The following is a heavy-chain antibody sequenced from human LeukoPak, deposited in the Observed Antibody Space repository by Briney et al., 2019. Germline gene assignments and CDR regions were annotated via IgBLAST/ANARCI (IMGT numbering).Heavy chain of an antibody. Sequence: ASVKVSCKASGYTFTSYDINWVRQATGQGLEWMGWMNPNSGNTGYAQKFQGRVTMTRNTSISTAYMELSSLRSEDMAVYYCARSGGATTHYYYYMDVWGKGTTVTVSS. J-gene: IGHJ6*03. V-gene: IGHV1-8*01. CDR2: MNPNSGNT. D-gene: IGHD1-26*01. CDR3: ARSGGATTHYYYYMDV. CDR1: GYTFTSYD.